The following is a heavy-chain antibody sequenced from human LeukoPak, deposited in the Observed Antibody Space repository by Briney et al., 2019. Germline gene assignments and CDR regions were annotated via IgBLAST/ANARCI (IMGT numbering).Heavy chain of an antibody. CDR1: GFTFSNYA. V-gene: IGHV3-23*01. J-gene: IGHJ4*02. D-gene: IGHD3-10*01. CDR2: IHGSDDYT. Sequence: GGSLRLSCAASGFTFSNYAMNWVRQAPGKGLEWVSAIHGSDDYTYYAVSVKGRFTISRDNSKNTLYLQMNSLRAEDTAVYYCAKGYGSGTYYNDYWGQGTLVTVSS. CDR3: AKGYGSGTYYNDY.